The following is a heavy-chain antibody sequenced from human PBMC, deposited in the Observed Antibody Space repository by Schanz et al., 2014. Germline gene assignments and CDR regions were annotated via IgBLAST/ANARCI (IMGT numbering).Heavy chain of an antibody. J-gene: IGHJ4*02. V-gene: IGHV1-46*03. CDR3: ARAPTAYGSDTSCLGAPFDY. CDR2: INPSGGGT. D-gene: IGHD2-2*01. CDR1: GYTFVSYS. Sequence: QVQLVQSGAEVKKPGASVKVSCKASGYTFVSYSMHWVRQAPGQGLEWMGIINPSGGGTSYALRFQDRVTVTRDTSRSTVSMELSSMRSEDTAVYYCARAPTAYGSDTSCLGAPFDYWGQGTRVTVSS.